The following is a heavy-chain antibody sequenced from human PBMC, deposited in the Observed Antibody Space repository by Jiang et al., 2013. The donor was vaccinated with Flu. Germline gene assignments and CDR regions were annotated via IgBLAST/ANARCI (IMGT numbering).Heavy chain of an antibody. D-gene: IGHD6-13*01. CDR1: GDSVSSNSAA. Sequence: SQTLSLTCAISGDSVSSNSAAWNWIRQSPSRGLEWLGRTYYRSKWYNDYAVSVKSRITINPDTSKNQFSLQLNSVTPEDTAVYYCARDFIAAAGTIARPFDYWGQGTLVTVSS. CDR2: TYYRSKWYN. J-gene: IGHJ4*02. V-gene: IGHV6-1*01. CDR3: ARDFIAAAGTIARPFDY.